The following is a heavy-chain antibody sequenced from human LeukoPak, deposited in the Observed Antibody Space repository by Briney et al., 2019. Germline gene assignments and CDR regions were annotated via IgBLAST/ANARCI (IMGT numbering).Heavy chain of an antibody. D-gene: IGHD6-13*01. V-gene: IGHV1-2*02. CDR1: GYTFTGYY. J-gene: IGHJ3*02. CDR2: INPNSGGT. Sequence: ASGKVFCKASGYTFTGYYMHWVRQAPGPGLEWMGWINPNSGGTNYAQKFQGRVTMTRDTSISTAYMELSRLRSDDTAVYYCARNIAAAGIGAFDIWGQGTMVTVSS. CDR3: ARNIAAAGIGAFDI.